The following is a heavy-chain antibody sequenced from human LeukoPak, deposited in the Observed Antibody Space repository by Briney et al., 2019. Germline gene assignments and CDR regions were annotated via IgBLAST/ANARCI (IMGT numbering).Heavy chain of an antibody. J-gene: IGHJ5*02. D-gene: IGHD3-10*01. CDR2: IYYSGST. CDR3: ARTGTVRGPFDP. CDR1: GGSIGSYY. Sequence: KPSETLSLTCTVSGGSIGSYYWSWIRQPPGKGLEWIGYIYYSGSTNYNPSLKSRVTISVDTSKNQFSLKLSSVTAADTAVYYCARTGTVRGPFDPWGQGTLVTVSS. V-gene: IGHV4-59*08.